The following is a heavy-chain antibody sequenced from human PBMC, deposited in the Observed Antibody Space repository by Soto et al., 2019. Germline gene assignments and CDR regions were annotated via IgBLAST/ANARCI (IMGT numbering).Heavy chain of an antibody. CDR2: ISYDGSNK. CDR3: ARDTYKIQLWSFVY. Sequence: PGGSLRLSCAASGFTFSSYAMHWVRQALGKGLEWVAVISYDGSNKYYADSVKGRFTISRDNSKNTLYLQMNSLRAEDTAVYYCARDTYKIQLWSFVYWGQGTLVTVSS. CDR1: GFTFSSYA. D-gene: IGHD5-18*01. J-gene: IGHJ4*02. V-gene: IGHV3-30-3*01.